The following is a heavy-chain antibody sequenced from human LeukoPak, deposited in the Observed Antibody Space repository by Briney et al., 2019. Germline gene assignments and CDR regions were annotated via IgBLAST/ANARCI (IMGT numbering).Heavy chain of an antibody. V-gene: IGHV3-33*01. CDR2: IWYDGSNK. CDR3: ARDPQVGYYGMDV. CDR1: GFTFSSYG. J-gene: IGHJ6*02. Sequence: PGGSLRLSCAASGFTFSSYGMHWVRQAPGKGLEWVAVIWYDGSNKYYADSVKGRFTISRDNSKNTLYLQMNSLRAEDTAVYYCARDPQVGYYGMDVWGQGTTVTVSS.